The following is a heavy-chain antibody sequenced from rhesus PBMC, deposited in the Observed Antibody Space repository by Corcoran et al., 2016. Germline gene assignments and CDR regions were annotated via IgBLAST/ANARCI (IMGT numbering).Heavy chain of an antibody. J-gene: IGHJ3*01. Sequence: QVQLQQWGEGLVKPSETLSLTCAVYGGSISSNYWSWISQPPGKGLEWIGRIRRGGSPNYNHPLKSGVTMSIDTSKNQFCLKLSSVTAAETAVYYCASTYSSGWYDAVDFWGQGLRVTVSS. CDR1: GGSISSNY. D-gene: IGHD6-31*01. CDR2: IRRGGSP. V-gene: IGHV4-160*01. CDR3: ASTYSSGWYDAVDF.